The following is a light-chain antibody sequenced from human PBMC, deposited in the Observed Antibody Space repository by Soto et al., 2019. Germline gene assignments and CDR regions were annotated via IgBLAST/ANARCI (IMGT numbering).Light chain of an antibody. Sequence: QSVLSQPPAASGTPGQRVPISCSGSSSNIGKNYVYWYQQFPGTAPKLLISRDNQRPSGVPDRFSGSKSGNTASLTISGLQAEDEADYYCSSYTSSSTVVFGGGTKLTVL. J-gene: IGLJ2*01. CDR3: SSYTSSSTVV. CDR1: SSNIGKNY. CDR2: RDN. V-gene: IGLV1-47*01.